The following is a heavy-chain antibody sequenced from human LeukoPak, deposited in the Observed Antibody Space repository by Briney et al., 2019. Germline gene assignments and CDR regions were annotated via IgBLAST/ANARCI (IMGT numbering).Heavy chain of an antibody. CDR1: GGSFSRYY. J-gene: IGHJ5*02. V-gene: IGHV4-34*01. D-gene: IGHD3-10*01. CDR2: FYHSGST. Sequence: PSETLSLTCAVYGGSFSRYYWSWLRQSPGKGLEWLGEFYHSGSTNYNPPLKSRVTISVDTSKNQFSLTLSSVAAPGTAVYFCGRSIVRGLHTRWGNNGFDPWGQGTLVTVSS. CDR3: GRSIVRGLHTRWGNNGFDP.